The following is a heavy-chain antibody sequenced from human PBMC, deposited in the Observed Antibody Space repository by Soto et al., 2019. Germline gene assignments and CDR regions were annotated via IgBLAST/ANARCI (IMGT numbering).Heavy chain of an antibody. CDR3: AGNRVTIFGVVIMPDWFDP. CDR2: IHYSGST. Sequence: SETLSLTCTVSGGSISSYYWSWIRQPPGKGLEWIGYIHYSGSTNYNAPPTSRVTIDGDTSKTQFSPKHSSVTAADTAVYDCAGNRVTIFGVVIMPDWFDPWGQGTLVTVSS. CDR1: GGSISSYY. D-gene: IGHD3-3*01. V-gene: IGHV4-59*01. J-gene: IGHJ5*02.